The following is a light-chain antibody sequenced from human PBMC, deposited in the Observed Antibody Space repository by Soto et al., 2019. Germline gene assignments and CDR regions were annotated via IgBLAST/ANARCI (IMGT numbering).Light chain of an antibody. J-gene: IGKJ1*01. CDR2: AAS. V-gene: IGKV1-39*01. Sequence: DIQMTQSPSSLSASVGDRVTISCRASQTINTYVNWYLQKPGKAPKLLIYAASSLHSGVPSRFSGSGSGTYFTLTISSLQPEVFATYYCQQSLSTPRTFGQGTKVEIK. CDR3: QQSLSTPRT. CDR1: QTINTY.